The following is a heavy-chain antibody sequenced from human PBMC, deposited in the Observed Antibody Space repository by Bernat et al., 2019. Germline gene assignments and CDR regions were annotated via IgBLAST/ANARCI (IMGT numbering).Heavy chain of an antibody. V-gene: IGHV6-1*01. D-gene: IGHD4-11*01. CDR3: ARYSTTDGGMDV. CDR1: GESVSTNSAA. CDR2: TYYRSKWYN. Sequence: QVQLQQSGPGLVKPSQTLSLTCAISGESVSTNSAAWNWIRQSPSRGLEWLGRTYYRSKWYNDYAVSVKSRITINPDTSKNHFSLQLNSVSPEDTAVYYCARYSTTDGGMDVWGQGTTVAVSS. J-gene: IGHJ6*02.